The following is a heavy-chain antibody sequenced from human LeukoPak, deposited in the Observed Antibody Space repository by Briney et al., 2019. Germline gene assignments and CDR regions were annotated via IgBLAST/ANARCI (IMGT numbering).Heavy chain of an antibody. V-gene: IGHV1-2*02. Sequence: GASVKVSCKASGYTFTGYYMHWVRQAPGQGLEWMGWINPNSGGTNYAQKLQGRVTMTTDTSTSTAYMELRSLRSDDTAVYYCARVVPDTAMVTYYFDYWGQGTLVTVSS. CDR2: INPNSGGT. D-gene: IGHD5-18*01. J-gene: IGHJ4*02. CDR3: ARVVPDTAMVTYYFDY. CDR1: GYTFTGYY.